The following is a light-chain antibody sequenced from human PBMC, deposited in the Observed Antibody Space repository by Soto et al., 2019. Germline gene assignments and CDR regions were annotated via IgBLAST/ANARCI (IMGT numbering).Light chain of an antibody. V-gene: IGLV2-23*01. CDR3: CSYAGITFAV. CDR1: RSDVGSYNL. Sequence: QSVLTQPASVSGSPGQSITISCTGTRSDVGSYNLVSWYQQLPGKAPKLIISEGSKRPSGVSNRFSGSKSGNTASLTISGLQAEDEADYYCCSYAGITFAVFGTWTKGTVL. CDR2: EGS. J-gene: IGLJ1*01.